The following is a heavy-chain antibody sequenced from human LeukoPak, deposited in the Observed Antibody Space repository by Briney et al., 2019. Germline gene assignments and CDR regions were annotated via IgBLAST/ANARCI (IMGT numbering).Heavy chain of an antibody. CDR3: ARSGELSEFDY. CDR1: GFTFSSYW. D-gene: IGHD3-10*01. J-gene: IGHJ4*02. CDR2: IKQDGSEK. Sequence: GGSLRLSCAAPGFTFSSYWMSWVRQAPGKGLEWVANIKQDGSEKYYVDSVKGRFTISRDNAKNSLYLQMNSLRAEDTAVYYCARSGELSEFDYWGQGTLVTVSS. V-gene: IGHV3-7*01.